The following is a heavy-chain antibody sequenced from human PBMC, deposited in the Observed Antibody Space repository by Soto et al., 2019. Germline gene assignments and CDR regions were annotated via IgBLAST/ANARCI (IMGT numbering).Heavy chain of an antibody. Sequence: SETLSLTCGVSGYSLTSGYHWGWIRQPPGKGLEWIGTIYHSGTTYYNPSLMSRVTMSVDTSKNQFSLKVASATAADTAVYFCVRVYGRSSCFFDSWGQGTLVTVSS. J-gene: IGHJ4*02. CDR1: GYSLTSGYH. V-gene: IGHV4-38-2*01. CDR3: VRVYGRSSCFFDS. D-gene: IGHD6-6*01. CDR2: IYHSGTT.